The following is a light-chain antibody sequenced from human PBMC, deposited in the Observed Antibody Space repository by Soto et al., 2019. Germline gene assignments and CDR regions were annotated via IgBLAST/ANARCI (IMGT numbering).Light chain of an antibody. CDR3: LQDIKYPWT. CDR2: GAS. CDR1: QGIGNA. J-gene: IGKJ1*01. Sequence: AIQLTQSPSSLSASVGDRVPISCRASQGIGNALGWYQQKPGKPPKVLIYGASTLPSGVPPRFSGSGSGTDFTLAISSRQPADSATYYCLQDIKYPWTFGQGTKVDIK. V-gene: IGKV1-6*01.